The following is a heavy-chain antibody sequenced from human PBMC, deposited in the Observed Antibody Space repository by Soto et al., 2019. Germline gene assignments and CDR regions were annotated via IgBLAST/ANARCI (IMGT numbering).Heavy chain of an antibody. CDR1: GFTFSSYA. CDR2: ISYDGSSK. D-gene: IGHD1-1*01. CDR3: SRGPGGQRSPFDF. Sequence: GGSLRLSCAASGFTFSSYAMHWVRQAPGKGLEWVAVISYDGSSKYYADSVKSRFTMSRVNSKITLYLEMNSLGAEDTAVYFFSRGPGGQRSPFDFWGQGTLVTVSS. V-gene: IGHV3-30-3*01. J-gene: IGHJ4*02.